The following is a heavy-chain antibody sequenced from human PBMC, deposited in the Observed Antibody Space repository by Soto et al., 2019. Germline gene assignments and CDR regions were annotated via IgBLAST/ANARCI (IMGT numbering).Heavy chain of an antibody. J-gene: IGHJ2*01. D-gene: IGHD4-4*01. V-gene: IGHV3-48*01. CDR1: GFTFSSYS. CDR2: ISSSSSTI. Sequence: GGSLRLSCAASGFTFSSYSMNWVRQAPGKGLEWVSYISSSSSTIYYADSVKGRFTISRDNAKNSLYLQMNSLRAEDTAVYYCARDTVTTPNWYFDLWGRGTLVTVSS. CDR3: ARDTVTTPNWYFDL.